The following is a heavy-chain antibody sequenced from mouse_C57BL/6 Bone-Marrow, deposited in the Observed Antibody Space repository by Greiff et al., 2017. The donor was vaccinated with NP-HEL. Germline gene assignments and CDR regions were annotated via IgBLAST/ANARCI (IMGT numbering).Heavy chain of an antibody. D-gene: IGHD1-1*01. J-gene: IGHJ1*03. V-gene: IGHV5-16*01. CDR2: INYDGSST. CDR1: GFTFSDYY. CDR3: ARFDYYGSRASYWYFDV. Sequence: EVKLMESEGGLVQPGSSMKLSCTASGFTFSDYYMAWVRQVPEKGLEWVANINYDGSSTYYLDSSKSRFIISRDNAKNILYLQMSSLKSEDTATYYCARFDYYGSRASYWYFDVWGTGTTVTVSS.